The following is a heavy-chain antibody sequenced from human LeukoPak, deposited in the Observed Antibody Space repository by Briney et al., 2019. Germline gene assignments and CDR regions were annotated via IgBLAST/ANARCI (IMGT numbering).Heavy chain of an antibody. D-gene: IGHD6-13*01. J-gene: IGHJ4*02. CDR3: ARAGYSSSWYYFDY. V-gene: IGHV3-48*03. CDR2: ISSSGSTI. Sequence: GGSLRLSCAAPGFTFSSYEMNWVRQAPGKGLEWVSYISSSGSTIYYADSVKGRFIISRDNAKNSLYLQMNSLRAEDTGVYYCARAGYSSSWYYFDYWGQGTLVTVSS. CDR1: GFTFSSYE.